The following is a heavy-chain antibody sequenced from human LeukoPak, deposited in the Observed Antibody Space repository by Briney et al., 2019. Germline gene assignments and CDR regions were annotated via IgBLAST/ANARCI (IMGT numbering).Heavy chain of an antibody. J-gene: IGHJ4*02. CDR2: ISAYNGNI. V-gene: IGHV1-18*01. CDR3: ARDYSRGGDCYNDY. CDR1: GYTFTSYG. D-gene: IGHD2-21*02. Sequence: GASVKVSCKASGYTFTSYGISWVRQAPGQGLEWMGWISAYNGNINYAQKLQGRVTMTTDTSTSTAYMELRSLRSDDTAVYYCARDYSRGGDCYNDYWGQGTLVTVSS.